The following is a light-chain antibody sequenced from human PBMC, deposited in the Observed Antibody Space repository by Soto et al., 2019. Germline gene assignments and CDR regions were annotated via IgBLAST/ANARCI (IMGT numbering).Light chain of an antibody. V-gene: IGKV1-39*01. CDR1: QTIYTY. CDR3: QQSYNVPRA. Sequence: DIQMTQSPSSLSASVGDRVTMTCRASQTIYTYLNWYQQKPGKAPTLLIYRASTLQSGVPSRFTGSGSGTDFSLTISSRQPDDFATYYCQQSYNVPRAFGGGTKVELK. J-gene: IGKJ4*01. CDR2: RAS.